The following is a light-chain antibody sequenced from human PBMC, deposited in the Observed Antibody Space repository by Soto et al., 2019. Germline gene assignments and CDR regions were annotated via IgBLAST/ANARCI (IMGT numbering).Light chain of an antibody. J-gene: IGLJ1*01. Sequence: QSVLTQPASVSGSPGQSITISCTGTSSDVGGYNYVSWYQQHPGKAPKLMIYEVSNRPSGVSNRFSGSKSGNTASLTISGLQAEDEADYYCSSYTSSSTPYVFGTGTKVTVI. V-gene: IGLV2-14*01. CDR2: EVS. CDR1: SSDVGGYNY. CDR3: SSYTSSSTPYV.